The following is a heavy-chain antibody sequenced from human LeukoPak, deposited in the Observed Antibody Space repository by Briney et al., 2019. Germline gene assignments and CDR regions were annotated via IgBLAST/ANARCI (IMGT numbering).Heavy chain of an antibody. D-gene: IGHD1-14*01. J-gene: IGHJ4*02. CDR2: FDPEDGET. Sequence: GASVKVSCKVSGYLITKLPMHWVRQAPGKGLEYMGGFDPEDGETIYAEKFQDRVTMTEDTSTNTAFMELTSLRSDDTAFYYCAIDWYKQFTLWGQGTLVTVSS. CDR1: GYLITKLP. CDR3: AIDWYKQFTL. V-gene: IGHV1-24*01.